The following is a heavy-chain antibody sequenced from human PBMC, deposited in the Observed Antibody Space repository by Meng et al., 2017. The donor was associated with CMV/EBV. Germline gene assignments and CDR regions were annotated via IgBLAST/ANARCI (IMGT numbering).Heavy chain of an antibody. CDR2: INANTGAT. Sequence: VRVSCKAAGYTFTGYYIHWVRQAPGQGLEWMGWINANTGATNYAQKFKGRVTVTRDTSISIVYMELSRLTSDDTAVYYCAREDCDFWGQGTLVTVSS. J-gene: IGHJ4*02. CDR3: AREDCDF. V-gene: IGHV1-2*02. CDR1: GYTFTGYY.